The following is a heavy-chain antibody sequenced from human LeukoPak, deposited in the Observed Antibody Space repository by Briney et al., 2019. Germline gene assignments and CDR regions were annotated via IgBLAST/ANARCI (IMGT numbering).Heavy chain of an antibody. J-gene: IGHJ6*03. Sequence: ASVKVSCKASGYTFTSYGISWVRQAPGQGLEWMGWISAYNGNTNYAQKLQSRVTMTTDTSTSTAYMELRSLRSDDTAVYYCARSTTSGRFGAYYYYMDVWGKGTTVTVSS. V-gene: IGHV1-18*01. CDR2: ISAYNGNT. CDR3: ARSTTSGRFGAYYYYMDV. CDR1: GYTFTSYG. D-gene: IGHD4-11*01.